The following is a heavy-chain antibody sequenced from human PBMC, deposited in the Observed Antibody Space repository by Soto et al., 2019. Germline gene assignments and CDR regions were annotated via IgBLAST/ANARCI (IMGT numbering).Heavy chain of an antibody. CDR1: GGSISSYY. V-gene: IGHV4-59*01. D-gene: IGHD6-13*01. CDR2: IYYSGST. Sequence: PSETLSLTCTVSGGSISSYYWSWIRQPPGKGPEWIGYIYYSGSTNYNPSLKSRVTISVDTSKNQFSLKLSSVTAADTAVYYCARGSIAAAEIDYWGQGTLVTVSS. J-gene: IGHJ4*02. CDR3: ARGSIAAAEIDY.